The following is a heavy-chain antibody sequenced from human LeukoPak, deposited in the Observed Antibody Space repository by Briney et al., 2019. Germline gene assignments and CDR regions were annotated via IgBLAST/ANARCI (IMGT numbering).Heavy chain of an antibody. CDR2: IKQDGSEK. Sequence: PGGSLRLSCVASGFXFSTYEINWVRQAPGKGLEWVANIKQDGSEKYYVDSVKGRFTISTDIAKRSLYLQMNSLRAEDTAVYYCAGGGPWGQGTLVTVSS. CDR3: AGGGP. CDR1: GFXFSTYE. J-gene: IGHJ5*02. V-gene: IGHV3-7*04.